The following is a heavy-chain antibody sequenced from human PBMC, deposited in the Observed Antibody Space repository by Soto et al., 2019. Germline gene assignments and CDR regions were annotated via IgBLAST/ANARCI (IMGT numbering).Heavy chain of an antibody. Sequence: TSETLSLTCTVSGGSISSGGYYWSWIRQHPGKGLEWIGYIYYSGSTYYNPSFKSRVTISVDTSKNQFSLKLSSVTAADTAVYYCATASYDSSGYYQTYYFDYWGQGTLVTVSS. CDR3: ATASYDSSGYYQTYYFDY. CDR1: GGSISSGGYY. V-gene: IGHV4-31*03. CDR2: IYYSGST. J-gene: IGHJ4*02. D-gene: IGHD3-22*01.